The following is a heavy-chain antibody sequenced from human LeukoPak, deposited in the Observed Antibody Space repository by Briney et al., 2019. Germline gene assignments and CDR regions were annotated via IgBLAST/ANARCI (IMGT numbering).Heavy chain of an antibody. Sequence: SGGSLRLSCTASGLTFGSYAMSWVRQAPGKGLEWVSGITATGSRTYYADSVKGRFTISRDSSKNTPYLRLNSLRADDTAVYYCATSMGGGNIDYWGQGALVTVSS. D-gene: IGHD3-16*01. CDR1: GLTFGSYA. J-gene: IGHJ4*02. CDR2: ITATGSRT. CDR3: ATSMGGGNIDY. V-gene: IGHV3-23*01.